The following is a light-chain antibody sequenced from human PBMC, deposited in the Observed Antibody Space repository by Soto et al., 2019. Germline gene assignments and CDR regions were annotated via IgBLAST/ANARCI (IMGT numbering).Light chain of an antibody. CDR3: QQYESTPPT. Sequence: DIVMTQSPDSLAVSLGERATINCKCSQSVLYSSNNKNYLAWYQQRPGQPPKLLIYWASTRESGVPDRFSGSGSGTDFTRTITSLQAEDVAVCYCQQYESTPPTFGQGTKLDIK. CDR1: QSVLYSSNNKNY. J-gene: IGKJ2*01. V-gene: IGKV4-1*01. CDR2: WAS.